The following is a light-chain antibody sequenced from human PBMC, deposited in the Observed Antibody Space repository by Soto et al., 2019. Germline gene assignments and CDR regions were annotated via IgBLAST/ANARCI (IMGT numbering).Light chain of an antibody. CDR1: QSVSSSY. J-gene: IGKJ2*01. CDR2: GAS. V-gene: IGKV3-20*01. CDR3: QQSYRTPHT. Sequence: EIVLTQSPGTLSLSPGERATLSCRASQSVSSSYLARYQQKPGQAPRLLIYGASSRATGIPDRFSGSGSGTDFTLTISRLEPEDFATYYCQQSYRTPHTFGQGTKLETK.